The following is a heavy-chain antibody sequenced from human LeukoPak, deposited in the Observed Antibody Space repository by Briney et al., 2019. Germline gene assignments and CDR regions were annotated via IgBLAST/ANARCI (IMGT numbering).Heavy chain of an antibody. J-gene: IGHJ4*02. CDR1: GFAFSYYW. V-gene: IGHV3-11*01. CDR3: ARGYYFDY. CDR2: ISSSGSNI. Sequence: GGSLRLSCAASGFAFSYYWMRWVRQAPGKGLEWVSYISSSGSNIYYADSVKGRFTISRDNAKNSLYLQMNSLRAEDTAVYYCARGYYFDYWGQGTLVTVSS.